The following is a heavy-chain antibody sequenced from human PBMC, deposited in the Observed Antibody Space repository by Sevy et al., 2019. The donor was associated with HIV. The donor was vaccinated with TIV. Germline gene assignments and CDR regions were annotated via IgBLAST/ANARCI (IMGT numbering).Heavy chain of an antibody. J-gene: IGHJ4*02. V-gene: IGHV4-30-2*06. CDR3: ARGGCGAGSGSFDS. CDR1: GGSINNSARS. Sequence: SETLSLTCAVSGGSINNSARSWSWIRQSPGKGLEWIGYIYDSGSAYYNPSLKSRVTISVDRFKDQFSLNLNSVTAADTAVYYCARGGCGAGSGSFDSWGQGTLVTVSS. D-gene: IGHD3-10*01. CDR2: IYDSGSA.